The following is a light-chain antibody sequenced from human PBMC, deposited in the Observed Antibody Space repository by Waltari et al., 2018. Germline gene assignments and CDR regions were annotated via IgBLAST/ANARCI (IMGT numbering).Light chain of an antibody. CDR2: GNS. V-gene: IGLV1-40*01. CDR1: SPNLGAGYD. CDR3: QSYDSSLSAVV. J-gene: IGLJ2*01. Sequence: QSVLTQPPSVSGAPGPRVTISCTGSSPNLGAGYDVPWYQQLPGTAPKLPIYGNSNRPSGVPDRFSGSKSGTSASLAITGLQAEDEADYYCQSYDSSLSAVVFGGGTKLTVL.